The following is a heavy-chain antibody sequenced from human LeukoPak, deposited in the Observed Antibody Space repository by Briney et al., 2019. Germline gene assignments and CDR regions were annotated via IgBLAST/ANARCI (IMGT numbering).Heavy chain of an antibody. D-gene: IGHD1-26*01. V-gene: IGHV3-20*04. CDR1: GFTFDDYG. CDR2: INWNGGSI. J-gene: IGHJ5*02. CDR3: ATRGEIVGATVYNWFDP. Sequence: PGGSLRLSCAASGFTFDDYGMSWVRQAPGKGLEWVSGINWNGGSIGYVDSVKGRFTISRDNAKNSLYLQMNSLRAEDTALYYCATRGEIVGATVYNWFDPWGQGTLVTVSS.